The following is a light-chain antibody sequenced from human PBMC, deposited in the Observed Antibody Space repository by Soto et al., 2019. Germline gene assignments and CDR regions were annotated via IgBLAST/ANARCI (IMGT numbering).Light chain of an antibody. CDR2: GTS. V-gene: IGKV3-20*01. J-gene: IGKJ2*01. CDR1: QSVSSKY. Sequence: EFVLTQSPGTLSLSPGVRATLSCRTSQSVSSKYLAWYQQKPGQAPRLLIYGTSSRATGIPDRFSGSGSGTDFTLTISRLEPEDFAVYYCQQYGSSPLYTFGQGTKLEIK. CDR3: QQYGSSPLYT.